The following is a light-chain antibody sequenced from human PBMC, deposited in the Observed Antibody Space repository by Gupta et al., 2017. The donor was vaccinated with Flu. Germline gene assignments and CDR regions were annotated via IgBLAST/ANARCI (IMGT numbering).Light chain of an antibody. Sequence: SSVSASVGDRVTITCRASQGISNFLTWYQQRPGQAPKLLIYAASKWQRGVPSRFSGSGYGTDFTLTISSRQPEDFASYFCQAANSVPPSSFGGGTKVEIK. J-gene: IGKJ4*01. CDR3: QAANSVPPSS. V-gene: IGKV1-12*01. CDR1: QGISNF. CDR2: AAS.